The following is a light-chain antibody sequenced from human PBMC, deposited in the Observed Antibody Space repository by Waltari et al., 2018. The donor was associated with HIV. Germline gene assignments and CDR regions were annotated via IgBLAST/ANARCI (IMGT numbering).Light chain of an antibody. CDR1: SANIGAGYA. J-gene: IGLJ3*02. CDR3: QSYDSSLTTWV. CDR2: GNS. V-gene: IGLV1-40*01. Sequence: QSVLTQPPSVSGAPGQRVTIYCTWRSANIGAGYAVHWYQQHPGTAPKLPIYGNSNRPSGVPYRVSGSKSVTSASLAITGLQAADEADYYCQSYDSSLTTWVFGGGTKLTVL.